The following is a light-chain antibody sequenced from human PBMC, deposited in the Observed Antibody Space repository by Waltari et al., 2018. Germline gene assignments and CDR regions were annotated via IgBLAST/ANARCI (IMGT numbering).Light chain of an antibody. CDR2: DVS. V-gene: IGLV2-11*01. J-gene: IGLJ3*02. CDR1: RRDVGGYNY. CDR3: CSYAGSYTLWV. Sequence: QSALTQPRSVSWSPGQSVTISCTGTRRDVGGYNYVSCYQQPPGKAPKLMIYDVSKRPSGVPVRFSGSKSGTTAALTISGLQAEDEADYYCCSYAGSYTLWVFGGGTKLTVL.